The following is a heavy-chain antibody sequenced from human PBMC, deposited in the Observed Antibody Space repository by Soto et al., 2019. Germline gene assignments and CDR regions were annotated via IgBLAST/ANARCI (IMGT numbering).Heavy chain of an antibody. D-gene: IGHD4-4*01. J-gene: IGHJ4*02. CDR1: GYTFTSYG. V-gene: IGHV1-18*01. CDR2: ISAYNGNT. CDR3: ARGRGGLTTTDVIDY. Sequence: QVPLVESGAEVKKPGASVKVSCKASGYTFTSYGLNWVRQAPGQGLEWMGWISAYNGNTNYLQRLQGRVTMTTDTSTSTAYMELRSLRSDDTAVYFCARGRGGLTTTDVIDYWGQGTLVTVSS.